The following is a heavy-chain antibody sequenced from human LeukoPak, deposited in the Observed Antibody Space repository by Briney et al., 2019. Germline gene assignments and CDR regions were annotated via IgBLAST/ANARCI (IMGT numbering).Heavy chain of an antibody. CDR1: GGSMSSGGYS. V-gene: IGHV4-30-2*01. CDR3: ARGQYGAFDY. CDR2: IYHSGST. D-gene: IGHD3-10*01. Sequence: SEPLSLTCAVSGGSMSSGGYSWRWIRQPPGKGLEWIGYIYHSGSTYYNPSLKSRVTISVDRSKNQFSLKLSSVTAADTAVYYCARGQYGAFDYWGQGTLVTVSS. J-gene: IGHJ4*02.